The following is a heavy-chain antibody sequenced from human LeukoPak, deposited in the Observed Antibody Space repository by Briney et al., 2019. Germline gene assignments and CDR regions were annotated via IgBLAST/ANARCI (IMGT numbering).Heavy chain of an antibody. CDR2: ISSSSSTI. CDR1: GFTFSSYS. V-gene: IGHV3-48*01. CDR3: ASPSYASGGDYWFNP. Sequence: GGSLRLSCAASGFTFSSYSMNWVRQAPGKGLEWVSSISSSSSTIYYADSVKGRFTISRDNAKNSLYLQMNSLRAEDTAVYYCASPSYASGGDYWFNPWGQGTLVTVSS. D-gene: IGHD3-10*01. J-gene: IGHJ5*02.